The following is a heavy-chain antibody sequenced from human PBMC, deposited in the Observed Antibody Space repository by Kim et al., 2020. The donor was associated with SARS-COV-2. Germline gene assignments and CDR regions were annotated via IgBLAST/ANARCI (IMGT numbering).Heavy chain of an antibody. CDR2: IYYSGST. V-gene: IGHV4-59*01. Sequence: SETLSLTCTVSGGSISSYYWSWIRQPPGKGLEWIGYIYYSGSTNYNPSLKSRVTISVDTSKNQFSLKLSSVTAADTAVYYCAGTGYSSSSSWIWFDPWGQGTLVTVSS. D-gene: IGHD6-6*01. CDR1: GGSISSYY. CDR3: AGTGYSSSSSWIWFDP. J-gene: IGHJ5*02.